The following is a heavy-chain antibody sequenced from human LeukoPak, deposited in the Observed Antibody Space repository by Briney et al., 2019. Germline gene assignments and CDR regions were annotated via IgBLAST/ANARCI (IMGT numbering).Heavy chain of an antibody. Sequence: ASVKVSFKASGYTFTVNFMHWVRQAPGQGLEWMGWINPNSGGTNYAQKFQGRVTMTRDTSISTAYMELSRLQSDDTAIYYCAREVYSSRHFDYWGQGTLVTVSS. CDR1: GYTFTVNF. V-gene: IGHV1-2*02. CDR2: INPNSGGT. D-gene: IGHD6-13*01. CDR3: AREVYSSRHFDY. J-gene: IGHJ4*02.